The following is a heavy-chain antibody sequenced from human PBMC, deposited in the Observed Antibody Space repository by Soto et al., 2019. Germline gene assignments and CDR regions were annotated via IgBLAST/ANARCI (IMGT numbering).Heavy chain of an antibody. CDR1: GGTFSSYA. CDR3: ARGRYYYDSSGYYYPINYFDY. V-gene: IGHV1-69*13. Sequence: SVKVSCKASGGTFSSYAISWVRQAPGQGLEWMGGIIPIFGTANYAQKFQGRVTITADESTSTAYMELSSLRSEDTAVYYCARGRYYYDSSGYYYPINYFDYWGQGTLVTVSS. CDR2: IIPIFGTA. D-gene: IGHD3-22*01. J-gene: IGHJ4*02.